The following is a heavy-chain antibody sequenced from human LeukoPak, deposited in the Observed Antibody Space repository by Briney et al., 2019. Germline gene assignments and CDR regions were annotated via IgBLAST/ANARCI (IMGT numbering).Heavy chain of an antibody. D-gene: IGHD6-19*01. J-gene: IGHJ4*02. CDR1: GFTFSSYG. V-gene: IGHV3-21*01. CDR2: ISSSSSYI. CDR3: ARGTSGSGWLDVGY. Sequence: GGSLRLSCAASGFTFSSYGMHWVRQAPGKGLEWVSSISSSSSYIYYADSVKGRFTISRDNAKNSLYLQMNSLRAEDTAVYYCARGTSGSGWLDVGYWGQGTLVTVSS.